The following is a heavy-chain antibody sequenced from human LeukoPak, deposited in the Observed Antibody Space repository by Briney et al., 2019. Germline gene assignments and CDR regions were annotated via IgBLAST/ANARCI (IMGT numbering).Heavy chain of an antibody. CDR2: ISYDGSNK. J-gene: IGHJ4*02. CDR1: GFTFSSYA. D-gene: IGHD3-22*01. V-gene: IGHV3-30-3*01. Sequence: PGRSLRLSCAASGFTFSSYAVHWVRQAPGKGLEWVAVISYDGSNKYYADSVKGRFTISRDNSKNTLYLQMNSLRAEDTAVYYCASPYYYDSSGFVPFDYWGQGTLVTVSS. CDR3: ASPYYYDSSGFVPFDY.